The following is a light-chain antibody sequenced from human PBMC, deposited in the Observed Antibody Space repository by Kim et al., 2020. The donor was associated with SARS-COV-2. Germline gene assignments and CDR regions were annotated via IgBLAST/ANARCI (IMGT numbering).Light chain of an antibody. J-gene: IGLJ3*02. Sequence: QAGLTQPPSVSKGLRQTATLTCTGNSNDIGNQGAAWLQQHQGHPPKLLSYANNNRPSGISERFSASRSGNTAYLTITGLQPEDEADYYCSTWDSSLSAWVFGGGTQLTVL. CDR1: SNDIGNQG. V-gene: IGLV10-54*01. CDR3: STWDSSLSAWV. CDR2: ANN.